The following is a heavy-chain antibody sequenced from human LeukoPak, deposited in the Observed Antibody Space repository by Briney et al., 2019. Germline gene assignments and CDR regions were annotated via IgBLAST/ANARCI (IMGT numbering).Heavy chain of an antibody. CDR1: GDSVSSNSVA. CDR3: ARGYGYYFDY. V-gene: IGHV6-1*01. Sequence: SQTLSLTCAVSGDSVSSNSVAWNWIRQSPSRGRDGLGRTYYRSKWYNDYAVSVKSRITINPDTSENHFSLQLNSVTPEDTAVYYCARGYGYYFDYWGQGTLVTVSS. J-gene: IGHJ4*02. CDR2: TYYRSKWYN. D-gene: IGHD5-18*01.